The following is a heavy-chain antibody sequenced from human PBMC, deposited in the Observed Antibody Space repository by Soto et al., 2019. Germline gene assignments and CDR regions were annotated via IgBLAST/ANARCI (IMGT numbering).Heavy chain of an antibody. CDR1: GYTFTSYG. CDR2: ISAYNGNT. Sequence: GASVKVSCKASGYTFTSYGISWVRQAPGQGLQWMGWISAYNGNTNYAQKLQGRVSITTDTSTSTAYMELRSLRSDDTAVYYCARDGSSGYYYGYWGQGTLVTVS. J-gene: IGHJ4*02. D-gene: IGHD3-22*01. CDR3: ARDGSSGYYYGY. V-gene: IGHV1-18*01.